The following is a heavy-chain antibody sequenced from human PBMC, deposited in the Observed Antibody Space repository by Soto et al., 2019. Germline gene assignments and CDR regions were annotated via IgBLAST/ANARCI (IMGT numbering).Heavy chain of an antibody. D-gene: IGHD3-22*01. CDR3: AREAEWQLLGDAFDI. CDR2: IGDTVSNI. Sequence: PGGSLRLSCAASGFTFSNYEMNWVRQAPGKGLEWVSYIGDTVSNIKYADSVKGRFTISRDNARNSLYLQMNNLRAEDTAIYHCAREAEWQLLGDAFDIWGRGTMVTVSS. J-gene: IGHJ3*02. V-gene: IGHV3-48*03. CDR1: GFTFSNYE.